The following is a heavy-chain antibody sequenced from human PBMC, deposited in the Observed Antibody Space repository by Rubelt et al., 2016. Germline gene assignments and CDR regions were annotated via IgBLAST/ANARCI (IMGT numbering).Heavy chain of an antibody. J-gene: IGHJ4*02. CDR1: GGSISSSSYY. Sequence: QLQLQESGPGLVKPSETLSITCTVSGGSISSSSYYWGWIRQPPGKGLEWIGSIYYSGSTYYNPSLKSRVTISVDTSKNQFSLKLSSVTAADTAVYYCARRGAIFGVVIYFDYWGQGTLVTVSS. V-gene: IGHV4-39*01. D-gene: IGHD3-3*01. CDR3: ARRGAIFGVVIYFDY. CDR2: IYYSGST.